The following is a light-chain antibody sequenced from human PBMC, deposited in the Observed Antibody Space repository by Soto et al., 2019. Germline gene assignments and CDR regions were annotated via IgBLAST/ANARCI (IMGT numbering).Light chain of an antibody. CDR3: QSYDSGLSGYV. J-gene: IGLJ1*01. Sequence: QSVLTQPPSVSGAPGQRVTISCTGSSSNIGAGYDVHWYQQLPGTAPKLLIFININRPSGVPDRFSGSKSGTSASLAITGLRAEDEADYYCQSYDSGLSGYVFGTGTRSPS. CDR1: SSNIGAGYD. CDR2: INI. V-gene: IGLV1-40*01.